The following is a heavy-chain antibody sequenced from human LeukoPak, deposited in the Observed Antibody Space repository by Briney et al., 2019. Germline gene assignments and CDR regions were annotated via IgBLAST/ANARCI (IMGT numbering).Heavy chain of an antibody. CDR3: AREQGRLGAFDI. D-gene: IGHD6-19*01. V-gene: IGHV4-34*01. CDR1: GGSFSGYY. CDR2: INHSGST. J-gene: IGHJ3*02. Sequence: SETLSLTCAVYGGSFSGYYWSWIRQPPGKGLEWIGEINHSGSTNYNPSLKSRVTISVDTSKNQFSLKLSSVTAADTAVYYCAREQGRLGAFDIWGQGTMVTVSS.